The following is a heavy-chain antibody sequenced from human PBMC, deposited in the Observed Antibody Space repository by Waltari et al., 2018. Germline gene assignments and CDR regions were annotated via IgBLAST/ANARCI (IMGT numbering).Heavy chain of an antibody. V-gene: IGHV1-2*06. D-gene: IGHD1-26*01. CDR1: GYTFTGYS. Sequence: QVQLVQSGAEVKKPGASVKVSCKTAGYTFTGYSMHWVRQAPGQGLEWMGRINPNSGGTNYAQKLQGRVTMTRDTSISTAYMELSRLRSDDTAVYYCASLSLIVGATLEYWGQGTLVTVSS. CDR3: ASLSLIVGATLEY. CDR2: INPNSGGT. J-gene: IGHJ4*02.